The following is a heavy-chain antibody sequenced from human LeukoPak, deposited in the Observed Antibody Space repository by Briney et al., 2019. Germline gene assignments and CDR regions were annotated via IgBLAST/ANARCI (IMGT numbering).Heavy chain of an antibody. CDR2: VSSRSDYI. CDR1: GFTFSSYS. D-gene: IGHD2-2*01. J-gene: IGHJ5*02. V-gene: IGHV3-21*01. CDR3: AREGFGYCSSTSCLNWFDP. Sequence: GGSLRLSCAASGFTFSSYSMNWVRQAPGNGLEWVSYVSSRSDYIYYADSVKGRFTISRDNAKNSLYLQMNSLRAEDTAVYYCAREGFGYCSSTSCLNWFDPWGQGTLVTVSS.